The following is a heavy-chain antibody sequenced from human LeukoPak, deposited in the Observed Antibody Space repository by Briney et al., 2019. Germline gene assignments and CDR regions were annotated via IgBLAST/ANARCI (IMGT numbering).Heavy chain of an antibody. V-gene: IGHV4-30-2*01. CDR3: VRGYYYDSSGYWVRAFDI. CDR1: GGSISSGGYS. Sequence: SETLSLTCAVSGGSISSGGYSWSWIRQPPGKGLEWIGYMYHSGTTHYNPSLKSRVAISVDRSKNQFSLKLSSVTAADTAVYYCVRGYYYDSSGYWVRAFDIWGQGTMVTVSS. CDR2: MYHSGTT. J-gene: IGHJ3*02. D-gene: IGHD3-22*01.